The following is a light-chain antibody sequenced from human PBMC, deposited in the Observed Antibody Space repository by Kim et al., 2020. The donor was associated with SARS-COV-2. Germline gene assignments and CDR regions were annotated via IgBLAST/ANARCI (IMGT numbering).Light chain of an antibody. CDR3: QAWDSSTAYV. CDR1: KLGDKY. Sequence: SYELTQPPSVSVSPGQTASITCSGDKLGDKYACWYQQKPGQSPVLVIYQDSKRPSGIPERFSGSNSGNTATLTISGTQAMDEADYYCQAWDSSTAYVSGGGTQLTVL. V-gene: IGLV3-1*01. J-gene: IGLJ2*01. CDR2: QDS.